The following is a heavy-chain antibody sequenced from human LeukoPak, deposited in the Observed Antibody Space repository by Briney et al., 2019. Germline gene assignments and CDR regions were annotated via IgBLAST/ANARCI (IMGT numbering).Heavy chain of an antibody. J-gene: IGHJ4*02. CDR1: TFTFNNHG. CDR2: IPADGGVK. Sequence: PGRSLRLSCVTSTFTFNNHGMHWVRQAPGKGLEWVAVIPADGGVKHYTYSVKGRFLLTRDDSKNTVYLEMNIVKVEDTAVYYFAREATWGQWYFDNWGQGATVIVSS. CDR3: AREATWGQWYFDN. V-gene: IGHV3-30*03. D-gene: IGHD6-19*01.